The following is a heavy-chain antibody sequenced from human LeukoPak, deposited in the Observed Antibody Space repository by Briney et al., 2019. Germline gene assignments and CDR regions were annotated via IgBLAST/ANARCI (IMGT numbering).Heavy chain of an antibody. D-gene: IGHD1-26*01. CDR2: IYNSGST. Sequence: SETLSLTCAVSGNSISNTYCWGWIRQPPGKELEWIGSIYNSGSTHYNPSLKSRVTISVDTSKNQFSLRLSSVTAADTAVYYCARNSSGNYFDYWGQGTLVTVSS. V-gene: IGHV4-38-2*01. CDR1: GNSISNTYC. CDR3: ARNSSGNYFDY. J-gene: IGHJ4*02.